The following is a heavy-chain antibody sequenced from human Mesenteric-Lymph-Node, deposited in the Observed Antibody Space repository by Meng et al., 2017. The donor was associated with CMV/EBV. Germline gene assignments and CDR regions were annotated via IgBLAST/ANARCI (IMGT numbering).Heavy chain of an antibody. D-gene: IGHD3-3*01. CDR3: ARDRVVGDFWSGYSNQYYFDY. Sequence: GESLKISCAASGFTVSSSYMTWVRQAPGKGLEWVSSISSSSFIYYADSVKGRFTISRDNAKNSLYLQMNSLRAEDTAVYYCARDRVVGDFWSGYSNQYYFDYWGQGTLVTVSS. CDR1: GFTVSSSY. CDR2: ISSSSFI. J-gene: IGHJ4*02. V-gene: IGHV3-69-1*01.